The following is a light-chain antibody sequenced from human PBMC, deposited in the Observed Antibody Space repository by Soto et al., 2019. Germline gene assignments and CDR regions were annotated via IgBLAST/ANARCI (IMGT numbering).Light chain of an antibody. CDR1: QSLSDW. J-gene: IGKJ4*01. CDR3: QQDDTYPLT. CDR2: RAS. Sequence: DIQLTQSPSTLSASVEDRVTITCRASQSLSDWLAWYQQIPGTAPKLLIYRASSLEDRVPSRFSGSGSGTEFTLTISSLQPDDFATYYCQQDDTYPLTFGGGTKVEIK. V-gene: IGKV1-5*03.